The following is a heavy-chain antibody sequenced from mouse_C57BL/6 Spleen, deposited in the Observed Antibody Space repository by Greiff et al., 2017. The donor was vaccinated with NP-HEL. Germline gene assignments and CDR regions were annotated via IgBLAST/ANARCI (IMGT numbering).Heavy chain of an antibody. CDR3: ASSYYYGSSYDYFDY. V-gene: IGHV1-82*01. CDR2: IYPGDGDT. D-gene: IGHD1-1*01. Sequence: VQLVESGPELVKPGASVKISCKASGYAFSSSWMNWVKQRPGKGLEWIGRIYPGDGDTNYNGKFKGKATLTADKSSSTAYMQLSSLTSEDSAVYFCASSYYYGSSYDYFDYWGQGTTLTVSS. J-gene: IGHJ2*01. CDR1: GYAFSSSW.